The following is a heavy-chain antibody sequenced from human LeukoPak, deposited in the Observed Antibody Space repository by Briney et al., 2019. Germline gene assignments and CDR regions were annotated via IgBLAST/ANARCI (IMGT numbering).Heavy chain of an antibody. J-gene: IGHJ4*02. V-gene: IGHV4-39*02. CDR3: ARDLLYDSSGWYLGGNYDY. D-gene: IGHD6-19*01. Sequence: SETLYLTCTVSGGSISSSSYYWGWIRQPPGKGLDWIGSIYYSGSTYYNPSLKSRFTISVDTSKNQFSLKLSSVTAADTAVYYCARDLLYDSSGWYLGGNYDYWGQGTLVTVSS. CDR1: GGSISSSSYY. CDR2: IYYSGST.